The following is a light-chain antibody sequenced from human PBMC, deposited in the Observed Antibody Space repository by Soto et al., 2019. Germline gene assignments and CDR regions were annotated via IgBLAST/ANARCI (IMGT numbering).Light chain of an antibody. CDR3: QQYNNYGSWT. Sequence: DIQMTQSPSTLSASVGDRVTITCRASQSISAWLAWYQQKPGKAPKLLIYKASSLESGVPSRFSGSGSGIEFTLTISSLQPDDFATYYCQQYNNYGSWTFGQGTKVEIK. V-gene: IGKV1-5*03. J-gene: IGKJ1*01. CDR1: QSISAW. CDR2: KAS.